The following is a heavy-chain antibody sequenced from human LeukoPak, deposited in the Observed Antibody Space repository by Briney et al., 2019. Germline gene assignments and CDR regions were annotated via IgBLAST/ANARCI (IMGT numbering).Heavy chain of an antibody. CDR1: GFTFNFYW. CDR3: AGVRTNAYGFDY. V-gene: IGHV3-74*03. D-gene: IGHD3-10*01. CDR2: INDDGSRF. J-gene: IGHJ4*02. Sequence: GGSLRLSCVGSGFTFNFYWMHWVRQAPGKGLEWVSHINDDGSRFTYADFVKGRFTHSRDNAKNTVYLQMNSLRVEDTAVYYCAGVRTNAYGFDYWGQGAQVTVSS.